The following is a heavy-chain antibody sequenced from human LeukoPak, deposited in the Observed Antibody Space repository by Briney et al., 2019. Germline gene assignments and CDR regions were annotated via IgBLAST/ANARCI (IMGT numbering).Heavy chain of an antibody. Sequence: SETLSLTCAVYGGSFSGYYWSWIRQPPGKGLEWIGEINHSGSTNYNPSLKSRVTISVDTSKNQFSLKLSSVTPADTAVYYCAGRLWFGENNWYFDLWGRGTLVTVSS. D-gene: IGHD3-10*01. CDR1: GGSFSGYY. V-gene: IGHV4-34*01. J-gene: IGHJ2*01. CDR2: INHSGST. CDR3: AGRLWFGENNWYFDL.